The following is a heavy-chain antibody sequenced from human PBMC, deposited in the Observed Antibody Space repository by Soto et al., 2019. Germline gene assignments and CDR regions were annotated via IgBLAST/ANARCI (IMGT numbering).Heavy chain of an antibody. CDR1: GFTVGNNY. D-gene: IGHD3-10*01. V-gene: IGHV3-53*01. J-gene: IGHJ4*02. Sequence: EVQLVESGGGLIQPGGSLKLSCAASGFTVGNNYMSWVRXXPGKGLEWVSLIYSTGTTKYADSVKGRFTVSRDNAKNTXXXXXXXXXXXXXXXXXXXXXXXXXXXXYNSFGYWGQGTLVTVSS. CDR3: XXXXXXXXXXYNSFGY. CDR2: IYSTGTT.